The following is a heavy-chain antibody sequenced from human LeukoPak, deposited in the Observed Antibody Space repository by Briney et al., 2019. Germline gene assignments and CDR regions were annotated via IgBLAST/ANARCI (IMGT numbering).Heavy chain of an antibody. D-gene: IGHD2-15*01. J-gene: IGHJ3*02. CDR2: IWYDGSNK. Sequence: GGSLRLSCAASGFTFSSYGMHWVRQAPGKGLEWVAVIWYDGSNKYYADSVKGRFTISRDNSKNTLYLQMNGLRAEDTAVYYCARERGYCSGGSCNDAFDIWGQGTMVTVSS. V-gene: IGHV3-33*01. CDR3: ARERGYCSGGSCNDAFDI. CDR1: GFTFSSYG.